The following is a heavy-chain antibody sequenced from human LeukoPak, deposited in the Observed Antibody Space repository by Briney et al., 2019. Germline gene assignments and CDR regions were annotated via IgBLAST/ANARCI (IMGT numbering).Heavy chain of an antibody. CDR1: GYSFTSYW. D-gene: IGHD3-22*01. CDR3: ARQTGVDLYYYDSSGYLYYFDY. J-gene: IGHJ4*02. V-gene: IGHV5-51*01. CDR2: IYPGDSDT. Sequence: GESLKISCKGSGYSFTSYWIGWVRQMPGKGLEWMGIIYPGDSDTRYSPSFQGQVTISADKSISTAYLQWSSLKASDTAMYYCARQTGVDLYYYDSSGYLYYFDYWGQGTLVTVSS.